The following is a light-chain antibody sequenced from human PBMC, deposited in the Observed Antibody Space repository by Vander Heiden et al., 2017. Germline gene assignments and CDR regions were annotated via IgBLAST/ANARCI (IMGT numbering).Light chain of an antibody. CDR2: EDN. V-gene: IGLV3-1*01. J-gene: IGLJ1*01. CDR3: QAWDRNTAL. Sequence: SYDLTQPPSLSVSPGQTASISCSGEGLGRKEIYWYQQKPGQSPIVVIYEDNKRPSGIPERFSGSKSGNAATLTISGTQSMDEADYYCQAWDRNTALFGTGTNVAVL. CDR1: GLGRKE.